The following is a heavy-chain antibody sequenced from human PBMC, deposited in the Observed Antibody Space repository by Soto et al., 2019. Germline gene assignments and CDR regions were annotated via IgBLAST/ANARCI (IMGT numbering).Heavy chain of an antibody. Sequence: QVQLVQSGAEVKKPGASVKVSCKASGYTFTSYGISWVRQAPGQGLEWMGWISAYNGNTNYAQKLQGRVTMTTDTSTSTAYMELRSLRSDDTAVYYCALGDVLLSYYGSGSYDYWGQGTLVTVSS. CDR1: GYTFTSYG. V-gene: IGHV1-18*01. D-gene: IGHD3-10*01. CDR2: ISAYNGNT. CDR3: ALGDVLLSYYGSGSYDY. J-gene: IGHJ4*02.